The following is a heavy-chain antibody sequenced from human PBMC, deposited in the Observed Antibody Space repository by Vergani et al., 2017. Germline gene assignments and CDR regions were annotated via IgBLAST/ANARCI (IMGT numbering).Heavy chain of an antibody. CDR3: ARERYTSSGWSNLNFDY. V-gene: IGHV5-51*01. D-gene: IGHD6-19*01. J-gene: IGHJ4*02. CDR2: IYPGDSDT. Sequence: EVQLVQSGAEVKKPGESLTISCKGSGYSFTSYWIGWVRQMPGKGLEWMGIIYPGDSDTRYSPSFQGQVTISADKSISTAYLQWSSLKASATAMYYCARERYTSSGWSNLNFDYWGQGTLVTVSS. CDR1: GYSFTSYW.